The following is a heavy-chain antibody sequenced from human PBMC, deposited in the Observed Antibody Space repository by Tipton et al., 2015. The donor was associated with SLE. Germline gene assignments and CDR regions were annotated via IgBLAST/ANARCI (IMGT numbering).Heavy chain of an antibody. J-gene: IGHJ4*02. CDR1: GGSISSYY. V-gene: IGHV4-59*01. D-gene: IGHD6-13*01. Sequence: TLSLTCTVSGGSISSYYWSWIRQPPGNGLEWIGYIFYSGSTNYNPSLKSRVTISVDTSKNQFSLKLSSVTAADTAVYYCARDGDAAAGFDYWGQGTLVTVSS. CDR3: ARDGDAAAGFDY. CDR2: IFYSGST.